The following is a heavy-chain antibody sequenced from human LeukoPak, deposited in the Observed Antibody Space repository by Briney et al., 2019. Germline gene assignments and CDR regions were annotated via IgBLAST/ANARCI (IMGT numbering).Heavy chain of an antibody. Sequence: SETLSLTCTVSGASSRRRVFSGGWIRQPPGKGLEWIGTISYSGSTHYNPSLQSRVTISVDTSKNQFSLKLSSVTAADTAVYYCARHRLKLWHFDDWGQGTLVTVSS. D-gene: IGHD3-16*01. CDR2: ISYSGST. CDR3: ARHRLKLWHFDD. J-gene: IGHJ4*02. V-gene: IGHV4-39*01. CDR1: GASSRRRVFS.